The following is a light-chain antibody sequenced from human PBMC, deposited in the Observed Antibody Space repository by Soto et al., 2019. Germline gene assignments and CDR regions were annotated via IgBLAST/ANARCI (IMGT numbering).Light chain of an antibody. CDR1: QNINDW. CDR2: KAS. CDR3: QQYNTYSVT. Sequence: DIQMTQSPSTLSASVGDRVTITCRASQNINDWLAWYQQKPGKAPRLLIYKASTLESGVPSRFSGSGFGTEFTLTISSLQPDDFATYYCQQYNTYSVTFGPGAKVYIK. J-gene: IGKJ3*01. V-gene: IGKV1-5*03.